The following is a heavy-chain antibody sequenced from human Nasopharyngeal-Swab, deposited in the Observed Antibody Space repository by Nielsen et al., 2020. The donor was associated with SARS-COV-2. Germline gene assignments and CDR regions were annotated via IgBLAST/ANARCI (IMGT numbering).Heavy chain of an antibody. Sequence: SVKVSCKTSGDTFTNSAINWVRQAPGQGLEWMGGIVPALGLPNYAQNFRGRVTISADRSTTTSYLELSSLRSEDTAIYYCAREGEYGSYDAPDYWGQGTLVTVSS. D-gene: IGHD3-10*01. CDR3: AREGEYGSYDAPDY. CDR2: IVPALGLP. J-gene: IGHJ4*02. V-gene: IGHV1-69*10. CDR1: GDTFTNSA.